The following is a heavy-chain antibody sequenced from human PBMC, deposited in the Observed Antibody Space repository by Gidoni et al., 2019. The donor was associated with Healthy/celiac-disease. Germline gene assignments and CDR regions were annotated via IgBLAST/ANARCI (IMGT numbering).Heavy chain of an antibody. CDR3: ARDPSGATGY. D-gene: IGHD1-26*01. V-gene: IGHV3-30*04. CDR1: GFTFSSYA. Sequence: QVQLVESGGGVVQPGRSLRLSCAASGFTFSSYAMHWVRQAPGKGLEWVAVISYDGSNKYYADSVKGRFTISRDNSKNTLYLQMNSLRAEDTAVYYCARDPSGATGYWGQGTLVTVSS. CDR2: ISYDGSNK. J-gene: IGHJ4*02.